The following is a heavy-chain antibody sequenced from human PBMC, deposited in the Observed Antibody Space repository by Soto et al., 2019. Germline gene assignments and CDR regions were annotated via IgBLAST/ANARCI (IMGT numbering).Heavy chain of an antibody. CDR2: IYYSGST. CDR1: GGSISSYY. J-gene: IGHJ5*02. V-gene: IGHV4-59*01. CDR3: ARGIAAAGRPYGNWFDP. Sequence: SETLSLTCTVSGGSISSYYWSWIRQPPGKGLEWIGYIYYSGSTNYNPSLKSRVTISVDTSKNQFSLKLSSVTAADTAVYYCARGIAAAGRPYGNWFDPWGQGTLVTVSS. D-gene: IGHD6-13*01.